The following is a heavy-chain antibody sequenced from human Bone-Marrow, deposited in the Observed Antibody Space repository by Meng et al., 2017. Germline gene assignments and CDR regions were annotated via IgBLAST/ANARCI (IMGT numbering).Heavy chain of an antibody. Sequence: LVQCGPGVKKPWSSVKVSCKASGGTVSRYAISWVRQAPGQGLEWMGGIIPIFGTANYAQKFQGRVTITADKSTSTAYMELSSLRSEDTAVYYCARGGSPGYGDYDYWGQGTLVTVSS. J-gene: IGHJ4*02. CDR1: GGTVSRYA. V-gene: IGHV1-69*06. D-gene: IGHD4-17*01. CDR2: IIPIFGTA. CDR3: ARGGSPGYGDYDY.